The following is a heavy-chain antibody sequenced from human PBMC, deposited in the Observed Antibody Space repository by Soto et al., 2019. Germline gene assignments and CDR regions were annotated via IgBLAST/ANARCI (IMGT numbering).Heavy chain of an antibody. Sequence: SETLSLTCSVSGSSISIYYWNWIRQTPGKGLEWIGYMYYRGTTKYNPSLKSRVTISVDTSKNQVSLKLSSVTAADTAVYYCARGYYDARHGLEVWGQGTQVTGSS. CDR2: MYYRGTT. CDR1: GSSISIYY. CDR3: ARGYYDARHGLEV. D-gene: IGHD3-3*01. J-gene: IGHJ6*02. V-gene: IGHV4-59*01.